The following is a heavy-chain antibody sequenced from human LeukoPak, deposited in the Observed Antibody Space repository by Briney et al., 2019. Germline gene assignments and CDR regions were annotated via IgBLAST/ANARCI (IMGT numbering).Heavy chain of an antibody. Sequence: SETLSLTCAVYGDSFSGYYWRWIRQPPGKGLEWIGEINHSGSTNYNPSLKSRVTISVDTSKNQFSLKLSSVTAADTAVYYCARVLHLGELSLYYFDYWGQGTLVTVSS. CDR3: ARVLHLGELSLYYFDY. J-gene: IGHJ4*02. D-gene: IGHD3-16*02. CDR2: INHSGST. V-gene: IGHV4-34*01. CDR1: GDSFSGYY.